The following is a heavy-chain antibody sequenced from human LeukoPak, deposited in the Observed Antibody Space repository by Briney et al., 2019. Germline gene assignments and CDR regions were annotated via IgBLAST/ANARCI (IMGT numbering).Heavy chain of an antibody. CDR1: GFTFSSYE. J-gene: IGHJ4*02. D-gene: IGHD1-26*01. CDR3: ARDAGSYD. V-gene: IGHV3-48*03. CDR2: ISSSGSTI. Sequence: PGXXXXLSCAASGFTFSSYEMNWVRQAPGKGLEWVSYISSSGSTIYYADSVKGRFTISRDNAKNSLYLQMNSLRAEDTAVYYCARDAGSYDWGQGTLVTVSS.